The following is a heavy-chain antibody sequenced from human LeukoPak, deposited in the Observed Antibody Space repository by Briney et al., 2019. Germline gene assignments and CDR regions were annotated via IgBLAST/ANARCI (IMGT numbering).Heavy chain of an antibody. D-gene: IGHD6-6*01. Sequence: SETLSLTCAVYGGSFSGYYWSWIRQPPGKGLEWIGEINHSGSTNYNPSLKSRVTISVDTSKNQFSLKLSSVTAADTAVYYCARGRGRIAAFFDYWGQGILVTVSS. CDR2: INHSGST. CDR3: ARGRGRIAAFFDY. V-gene: IGHV4-34*01. J-gene: IGHJ4*02. CDR1: GGSFSGYY.